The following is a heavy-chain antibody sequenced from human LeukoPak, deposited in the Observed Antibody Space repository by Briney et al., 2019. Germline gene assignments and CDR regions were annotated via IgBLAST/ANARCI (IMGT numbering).Heavy chain of an antibody. D-gene: IGHD2-2*01. Sequence: SETLSLTCAVYGGSFSGYYWSWIRQPPGKGLEWIGEINHSGSTNYNPSLKSRVTISVDTSKNQFSLKLSSVTAADTAVYYCARVVSRVVPAAKASYGMDVWGQGTTVTVSS. J-gene: IGHJ6*02. CDR3: ARVVSRVVPAAKASYGMDV. CDR1: GGSFSGYY. CDR2: INHSGST. V-gene: IGHV4-34*01.